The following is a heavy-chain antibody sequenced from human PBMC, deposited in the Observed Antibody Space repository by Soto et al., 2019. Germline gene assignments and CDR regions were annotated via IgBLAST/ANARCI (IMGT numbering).Heavy chain of an antibody. Sequence: GGSLRLSCAASGFMFGDFAMSWVRQAPGKGLEWVSTIGGSGDTIYYADSVKGRFTISRDNSKNTVYLQMNSLRAEDTAVYYCAKRYGSSWTECDPWGQGTLVTVSS. D-gene: IGHD6-13*01. V-gene: IGHV3-23*01. CDR1: GFMFGDFA. CDR2: IGGSGDTI. J-gene: IGHJ5*02. CDR3: AKRYGSSWTECDP.